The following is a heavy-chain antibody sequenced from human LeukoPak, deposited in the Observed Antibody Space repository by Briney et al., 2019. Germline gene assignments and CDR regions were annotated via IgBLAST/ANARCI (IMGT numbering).Heavy chain of an antibody. V-gene: IGHV4-38-2*02. D-gene: IGHD2-2*01. J-gene: IGHJ4*02. CDR1: GYSISSGYY. Sequence: SETLSLTCTVSGYSISSGYYWGWIRQPPGKGLEWIGEINHSGSTNYNPSLKSRVTISVDTSKNQFSLKLSSVTAADTAVYYCARGAGPLRMYCSSTSCANNFDYWGQGTLVTVSS. CDR3: ARGAGPLRMYCSSTSCANNFDY. CDR2: INHSGST.